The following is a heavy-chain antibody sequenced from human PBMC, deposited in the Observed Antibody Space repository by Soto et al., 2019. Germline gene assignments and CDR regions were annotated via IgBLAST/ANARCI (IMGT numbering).Heavy chain of an antibody. CDR3: ARAGSSWSYYYGMDV. J-gene: IGHJ6*02. Sequence: SETLSLTCTVSGGTIISYYWSWIRQPTGKGLEWIGYIYYSGSTNYNPSLKSRVTISVDTSKNQFSLKLSSVTAADTAVYYCARAGSSWSYYYGMDVWGQGTTVTVSS. D-gene: IGHD6-13*01. V-gene: IGHV4-59*01. CDR1: GGTIISYY. CDR2: IYYSGST.